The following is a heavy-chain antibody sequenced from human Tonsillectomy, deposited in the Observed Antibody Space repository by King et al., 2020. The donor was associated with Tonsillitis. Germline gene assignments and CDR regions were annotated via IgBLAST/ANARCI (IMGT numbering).Heavy chain of an antibody. J-gene: IGHJ3*02. CDR3: TTGYIVAHDDFDM. CDR2: IRTKANSYAT. D-gene: IGHD5-12*01. CDR1: GFTFSGSA. V-gene: IGHV3-73*02. Sequence: VQLVESGGGLVQPGGSLKLSCAASGFTFSGSAMHWVRQASGKGLEWVGRIRTKANSYATAYAASGKGRITIPRDDSKNTAYLQMSSLKTEDVAVYYCTTGYIVAHDDFDMWGQGTMVTVSS.